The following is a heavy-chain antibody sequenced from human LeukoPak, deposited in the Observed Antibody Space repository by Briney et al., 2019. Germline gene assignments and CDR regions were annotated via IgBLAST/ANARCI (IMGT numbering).Heavy chain of an antibody. CDR2: TIPIFGTA. V-gene: IGHV1-69*13. CDR3: ASGALLYYFDY. CDR1: GGTFSSYA. D-gene: IGHD2-15*01. J-gene: IGHJ4*02. Sequence: SVKVSCKASGGTFSSYAISWVRQAPGQGLEWMGGTIPIFGTANDAPQFQGRVTITADESTSPAYIEMCSWRSEDTAVYYCASGALLYYFDYWGQGTLVTVSS.